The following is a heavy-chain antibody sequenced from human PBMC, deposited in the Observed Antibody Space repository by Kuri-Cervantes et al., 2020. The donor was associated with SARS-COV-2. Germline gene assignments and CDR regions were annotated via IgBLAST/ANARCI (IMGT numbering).Heavy chain of an antibody. CDR1: GFDFDDYV. J-gene: IGHJ4*02. CDR2: IHGDGQST. V-gene: IGHV3-43*02. CDR3: AKDVCVDY. Sequence: GESLKISCQASGFDFDDYVMHWVRQAPGKGLEWISFIHGDGQSTYYADPVKGRFTISRDNSKNSLFLQMNCLSTEDTAFYYCAKDVCVDYWGQGTLVTVSS.